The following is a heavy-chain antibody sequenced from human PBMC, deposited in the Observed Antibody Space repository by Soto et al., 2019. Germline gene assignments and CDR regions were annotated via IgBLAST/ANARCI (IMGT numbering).Heavy chain of an antibody. J-gene: IGHJ3*02. V-gene: IGHV3-21*01. CDR1: GFTFSSYS. CDR3: ARDANYYDILTGYYDDAFDI. CDR2: ISSSSSYI. Sequence: EVQLVESGGGLVKPGGSLRLSCAASGFTFSSYSMNWVRQAPGKGLEWVSSISSSSSYIYYADPVKGRCTISRDNAKNPMYLQMNSLRAEDTAVYYCARDANYYDILTGYYDDAFDIWGQGTMVTDSS. D-gene: IGHD3-9*01.